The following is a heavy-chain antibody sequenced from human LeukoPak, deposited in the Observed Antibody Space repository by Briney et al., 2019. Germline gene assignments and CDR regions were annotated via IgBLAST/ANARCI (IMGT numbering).Heavy chain of an antibody. V-gene: IGHV3-66*01. D-gene: IGHD1-7*01. CDR1: GFTVSSNY. CDR2: IYTGGDT. Sequence: GGSLRLSCAASGFTVSSNYMSWVRQAPGKGLEWVSGIYTGGDTYYADSVKDRFTISRDNSKNTLYLQMSSLRAEDTAVYYCATAGNYRFDYWGQGTLVTVSS. J-gene: IGHJ4*02. CDR3: ATAGNYRFDY.